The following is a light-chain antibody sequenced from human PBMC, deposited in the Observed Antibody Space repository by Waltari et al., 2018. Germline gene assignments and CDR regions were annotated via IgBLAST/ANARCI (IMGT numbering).Light chain of an antibody. CDR1: STNVGGYNL. J-gene: IGLJ1*01. Sequence: QSALTQPASVSGSPGQAITISCTGTSTNVGGYNLVSWYRQYPGKAPELMIFGVSERPSGISYLLSGSKSGNTATLTISGLQAEDEADYYCLSYSGRSDYVFGTGTRV. CDR2: GVS. V-gene: IGLV2-23*02. CDR3: LSYSGRSDYV.